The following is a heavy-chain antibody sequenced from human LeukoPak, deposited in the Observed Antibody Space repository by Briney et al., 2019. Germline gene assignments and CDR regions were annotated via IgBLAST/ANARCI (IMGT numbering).Heavy chain of an antibody. D-gene: IGHD3-22*01. J-gene: IGHJ5*02. V-gene: IGHV4-59*08. CDR1: GGSISSYY. CDR2: IYYSGST. Sequence: SETLSLTCTVSGGSISSYYWSWIRQPPGKGLEWIGYIYYSGSTNCNPSLKSRVTISVDTSKNQFSLKLSSVTAADTAVYYCARFSRNYYDSSGYPNWFDPWGQGTLVTVSS. CDR3: ARFSRNYYDSSGYPNWFDP.